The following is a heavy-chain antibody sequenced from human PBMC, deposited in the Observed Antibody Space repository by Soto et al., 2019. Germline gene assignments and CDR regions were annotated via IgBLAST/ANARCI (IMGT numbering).Heavy chain of an antibody. CDR3: ARADGDYGDYYDAFDI. Sequence: VSVKVSCKASGYTFTGYYMHWVRQAPGQGLEWMGWINPNSGGTNYAQKFQGRVTMTRDTSISKAYMELSRLRSDDTAVYYCARADGDYGDYYDAFDIWGQGTMVTVSS. D-gene: IGHD4-17*01. J-gene: IGHJ3*02. V-gene: IGHV1-2*02. CDR2: INPNSGGT. CDR1: GYTFTGYY.